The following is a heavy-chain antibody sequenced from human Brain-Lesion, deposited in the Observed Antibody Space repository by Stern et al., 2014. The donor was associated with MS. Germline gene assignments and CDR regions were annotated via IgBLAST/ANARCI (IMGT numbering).Heavy chain of an antibody. CDR1: GFSVSTNF. J-gene: IGHJ4*02. CDR3: ARKTDTAVGGDY. CDR2: MYSRGGT. D-gene: IGHD5-18*01. Sequence: EVQLEESGGGFIQPGGSLRLSCAASGFSVSTNFMSWVRQAPGKGLEWVSLMYSRGGTNYADSVKGRFTISRDSSKNTLYLQMSDLRAEDTAVYYCARKTDTAVGGDYWGPGTLVTVSS. V-gene: IGHV3-53*01.